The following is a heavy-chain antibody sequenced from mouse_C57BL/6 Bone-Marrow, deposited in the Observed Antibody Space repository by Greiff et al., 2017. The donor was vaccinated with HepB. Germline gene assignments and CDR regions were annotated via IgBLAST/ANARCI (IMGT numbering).Heavy chain of an antibody. CDR1: GYAFTNYL. V-gene: IGHV1-54*01. J-gene: IGHJ1*03. Sequence: QVQLQQSGAELVRPGTSVKVSCKASGYAFTNYLIEWVKQRPGQGLEWIGVINPGSGGTNYNEKFKGKATLTADKSSSTAYMQLSSLTSEDSAVYFCARSFGGYWYFDVWGTGTTVTVSS. CDR2: INPGSGGT. CDR3: ARSFGGYWYFDV. D-gene: IGHD1-1*02.